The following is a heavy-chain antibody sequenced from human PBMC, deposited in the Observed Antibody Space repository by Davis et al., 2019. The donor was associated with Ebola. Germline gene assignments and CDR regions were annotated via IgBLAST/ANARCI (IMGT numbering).Heavy chain of an antibody. CDR3: ASGSLSGHIIYYYYGMDV. J-gene: IGHJ6*02. Sequence: SVKVSCKASGYTFTSYGISWVRQAPGQGLEWMGGIIPIFGTANYAQKFQGRVTITADESTSTAYMELSSLRSEDTAVYYCASGSLSGHIIYYYYGMDVWGQGTTVTVSS. D-gene: IGHD3-10*01. CDR1: GYTFTSYG. CDR2: IIPIFGTA. V-gene: IGHV1-69*13.